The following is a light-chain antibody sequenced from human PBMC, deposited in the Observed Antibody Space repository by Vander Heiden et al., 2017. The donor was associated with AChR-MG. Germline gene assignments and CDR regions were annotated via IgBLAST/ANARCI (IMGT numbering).Light chain of an antibody. CDR2: ENN. V-gene: IGLV6-57*02. CDR3: PSYDSSNHWV. J-gene: IGLJ3*02. Sequence: NFMLTQPHSGSQSPGKKVTISCTGGSGSISSNYVHLYQQRPGSAPTTVLYENNQRRSGVPDRFSGSIDTSSTAAFTTISGLRNEDEDDYYCPSYDSSNHWVSGGGTKLTVL. CDR1: SGSISSNY.